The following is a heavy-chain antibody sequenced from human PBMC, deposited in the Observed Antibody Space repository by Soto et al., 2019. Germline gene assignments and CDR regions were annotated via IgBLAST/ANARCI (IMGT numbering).Heavy chain of an antibody. CDR3: ANAEWATGGLYCSDS. Sequence: EVHLLESGGDLLQPGGSLRLSCAASGFDFSSYAMGWVRQAPGKGLEWVSGIFASGGSTYYADSVRGRFTISRDNSKNTHDLQIHCLQPDDTGVYYSANAEWATGGLYCSDSWGQGTLVSVSS. CDR1: GFDFSSYA. D-gene: IGHD1-26*01. V-gene: IGHV3-23*01. CDR2: IFASGGST. J-gene: IGHJ4*02.